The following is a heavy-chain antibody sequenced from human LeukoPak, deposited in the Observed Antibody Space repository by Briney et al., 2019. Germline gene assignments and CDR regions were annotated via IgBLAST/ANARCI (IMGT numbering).Heavy chain of an antibody. D-gene: IGHD6-6*01. CDR3: AKGNQYSSSIDY. Sequence: ETLSLTCTVSGGSISSGGYYWSWLRQSPGKGLEWVSTIGGGGGNTYYADSMKGRFTISRDNSKNTLYLQMNSLRAEDTAVYYCAKGNQYSSSIDYWGQGTLVTVSS. V-gene: IGHV3-23*01. CDR2: IGGGGGNT. J-gene: IGHJ4*02. CDR1: GGSISSGGYY.